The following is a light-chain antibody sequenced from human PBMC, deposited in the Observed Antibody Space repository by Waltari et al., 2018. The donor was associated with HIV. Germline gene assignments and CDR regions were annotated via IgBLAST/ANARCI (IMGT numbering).Light chain of an antibody. Sequence: IVLTQSPGTLSLSPGERATLPCRASQSVSSSYLAWYQQKPGQAPRLLIYGASSRATGIPDRFSGSGSGTDFTLTISRLEPEDFAMYFCQQYGSSPTWTFGQGTKVEIK. CDR2: GAS. J-gene: IGKJ1*01. CDR3: QQYGSSPTWT. CDR1: QSVSSSY. V-gene: IGKV3-20*01.